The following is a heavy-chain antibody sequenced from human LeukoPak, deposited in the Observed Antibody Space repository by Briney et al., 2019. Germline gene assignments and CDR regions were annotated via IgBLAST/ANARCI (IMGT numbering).Heavy chain of an antibody. V-gene: IGHV3-30*02. CDR1: GFTFSSYG. D-gene: IGHD2-15*01. J-gene: IGHJ6*03. CDR2: IRYDGSNK. Sequence: GGSLRLSCAASGFTFSSYGMHWVRQAPGKGLEWVAFIRYDGSNKYYADSVKGRFTISRDNSKNTLYLQMNSLRAEDTAVYYCARAVAGYYYYMDVWGKGTTVTISS. CDR3: ARAVAGYYYYMDV.